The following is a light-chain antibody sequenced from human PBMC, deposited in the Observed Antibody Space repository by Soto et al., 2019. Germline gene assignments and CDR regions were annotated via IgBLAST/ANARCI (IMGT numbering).Light chain of an antibody. J-gene: IGLJ1*01. V-gene: IGLV2-14*01. CDR2: DVS. Sequence: QSVLTQPASVSGSPGQSITISCTGTSSDVGGYNYVSWYQQHPGKAPKLMIYDVSNRPSGVSNRFSGSKSGNTASQTISWLQAEDEADYYCYSYTTSSTYVSGNGTKLTVL. CDR1: SSDVGGYNY. CDR3: YSYTTSSTYV.